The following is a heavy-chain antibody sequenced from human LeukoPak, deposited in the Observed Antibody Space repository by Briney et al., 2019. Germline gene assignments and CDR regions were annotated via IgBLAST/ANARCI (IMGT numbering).Heavy chain of an antibody. J-gene: IGHJ4*02. CDR2: ISNNGGYT. CDR1: GFTFSSSA. Sequence: GGSLRVSCAASGFTFSSSAMNWVRQDPGKGLEWVSAISNNGGYTYYADSVQGRFTISRDNSKSTLCLQMNSLRAEDTAVYYCAKQLGYCSDGSCYFPYWGQGTLVTVSS. CDR3: AKQLGYCSDGSCYFPY. D-gene: IGHD2-15*01. V-gene: IGHV3-23*01.